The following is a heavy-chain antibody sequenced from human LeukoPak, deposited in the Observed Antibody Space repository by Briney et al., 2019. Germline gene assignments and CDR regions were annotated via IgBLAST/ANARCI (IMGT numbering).Heavy chain of an antibody. V-gene: IGHV4-59*01. D-gene: IGHD1-1*01. CDR2: IHYSGRT. CDR1: GGSISSYY. Sequence: SETLSLTCTVSGGSISSYYWNWIRQPPGKGLEWIGYIHYSGRTDYSPSLKSRVTISVDPSKNQFSLKLISVTAADTAVYYCARGGFLDPFDPWGQGTLVTVSS. CDR3: ARGGFLDPFDP. J-gene: IGHJ5*02.